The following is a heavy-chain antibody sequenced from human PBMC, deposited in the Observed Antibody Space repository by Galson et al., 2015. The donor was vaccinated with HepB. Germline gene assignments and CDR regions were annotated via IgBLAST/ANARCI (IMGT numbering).Heavy chain of an antibody. CDR1: GFSLTTSGAG. Sequence: PALVKPTQTLTLTCTFSGFSLTTSGAGVGWVRQPPGKALEWLALIYWDDDKRYSPSLKNRLTITKDTSKDQVVLTLANVEPADTATYYCTYADVFAGGDNWGQGTLVTVSS. CDR3: TYADVFAGGDN. D-gene: IGHD1-14*01. V-gene: IGHV2-5*02. CDR2: IYWDDDK. J-gene: IGHJ4*02.